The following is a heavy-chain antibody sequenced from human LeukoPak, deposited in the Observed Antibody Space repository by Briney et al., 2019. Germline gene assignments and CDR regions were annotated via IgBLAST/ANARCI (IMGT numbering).Heavy chain of an antibody. CDR2: IYHSGST. CDR1: GGSFSSSNG. V-gene: IGHV4-4*02. Sequence: KLSGPLSLTWAASGGSFSSSNGGGWVRQPPGRGLGWIGEIYHSGSTNYNPSLKSRVTISVDKSKNQFSLKLSSVTAADTAVYYCARDAIDYDWFDPWGQGTLVTVSS. CDR3: ARDAIDYDWFDP. D-gene: IGHD4-17*01. J-gene: IGHJ5*02.